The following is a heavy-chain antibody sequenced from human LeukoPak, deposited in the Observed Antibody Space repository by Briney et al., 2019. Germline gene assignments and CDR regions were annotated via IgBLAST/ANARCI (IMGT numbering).Heavy chain of an antibody. V-gene: IGHV3-30*04. J-gene: IGHJ4*02. CDR1: GFTFSSYA. CDR2: ISYDGSNK. Sequence: GGSLRLSCAASGFTFSSYAMHWVRQAPGKGLEWVAVISYDGSNKYYADSVKGRFTISRDNSKNTLYLQMNSLRAEDTAVYYCARDWKTGRASGYNDYWGQGTLVTVSS. CDR3: ARDWKTGRASGYNDY. D-gene: IGHD5-12*01.